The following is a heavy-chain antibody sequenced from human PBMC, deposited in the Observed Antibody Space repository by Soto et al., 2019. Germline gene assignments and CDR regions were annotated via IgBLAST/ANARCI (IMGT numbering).Heavy chain of an antibody. Sequence: QVELAESGGGAVQPGRSLRLSCAASGFIFDSHSMHWVRQAPGKGLEWVAVIWNDGINKYYADSVKGRFTISRDNSNNTVFLHMSSLRPEDTALYYCARGGGYNFGSPKFDYWGQGAQVSVSS. D-gene: IGHD5-12*01. CDR3: ARGGGYNFGSPKFDY. V-gene: IGHV3-33*01. J-gene: IGHJ4*02. CDR2: IWNDGINK. CDR1: GFIFDSHS.